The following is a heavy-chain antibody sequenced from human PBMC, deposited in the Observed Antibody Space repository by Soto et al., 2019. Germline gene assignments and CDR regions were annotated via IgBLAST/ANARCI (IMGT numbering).Heavy chain of an antibody. D-gene: IGHD1-26*01. V-gene: IGHV1-2*02. CDR3: ARDLVDYHTRYYGMDV. J-gene: IGHJ6*02. CDR1: GYTFTGYY. CDR2: INPNSGGT. Sequence: GASVKVSCKASGYTFTGYYMHWVRQAPGQGLEWMGWINPNSGGTNYAQKFQGRVTMTRDTSISTAYMELSRLRSDDTAVYYCARDLVDYHTRYYGMDVWGQGTTVTVSS.